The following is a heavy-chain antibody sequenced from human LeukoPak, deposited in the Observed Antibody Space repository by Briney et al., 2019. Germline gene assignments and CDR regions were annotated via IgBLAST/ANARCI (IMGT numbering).Heavy chain of an antibody. Sequence: LETLSLTCAVSGVSVGSNNYYWTWIRQSPGRGLEWIGSLSHGGSTNYNPSLKSRVTISVDTSKNQLSLRLSSVTAADTARYYCARAVGAVYWYFDPWGRGTLVTVSS. CDR1: GVSVGSNNYY. CDR3: ARAVGAVYWYFDP. V-gene: IGHV4-61*01. CDR2: LSHGGST. D-gene: IGHD1-26*01. J-gene: IGHJ2*01.